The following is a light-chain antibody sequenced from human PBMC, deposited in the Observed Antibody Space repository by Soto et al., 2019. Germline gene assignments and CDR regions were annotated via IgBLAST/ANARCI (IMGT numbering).Light chain of an antibody. CDR1: QSVSSN. Sequence: EIVMTQSPATLSVSPGERATLSRRASQSVSSNLVWYQQKPGQAPRLLIYGASTRATGIPARFSGSGSGTEFTLTISSLQSEDFAVYYCQQYNNWPPVTFGQGTKVDNK. V-gene: IGKV3-15*01. J-gene: IGKJ1*01. CDR2: GAS. CDR3: QQYNNWPPVT.